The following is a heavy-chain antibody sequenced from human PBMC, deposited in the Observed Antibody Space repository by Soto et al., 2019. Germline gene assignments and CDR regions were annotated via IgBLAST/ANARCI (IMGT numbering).Heavy chain of an antibody. D-gene: IGHD3-10*01. J-gene: IGHJ6*02. Sequence: QVQMVQSGNEVKKSGASVKVSCKASGYRFLRYGISWVRQAPGQGLEWVGWIRPDTGDTKYAEKFQGRVTMTTDTSTATAYMEMTSLRSDDTAVFYCARDTELPEHLRDDFYYFGMDVWGLGTTVTVSS. CDR2: IRPDTGDT. V-gene: IGHV1-18*04. CDR3: ARDTELPEHLRDDFYYFGMDV. CDR1: GYRFLRYG.